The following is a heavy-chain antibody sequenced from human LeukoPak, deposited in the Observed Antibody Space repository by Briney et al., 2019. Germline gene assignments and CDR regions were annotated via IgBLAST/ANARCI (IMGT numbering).Heavy chain of an antibody. D-gene: IGHD6-13*01. V-gene: IGHV3-30*18. J-gene: IGHJ4*02. CDR1: GFTFSSYG. CDR3: AKGGPEPYSSSWYGSGY. CDR2: ISYDGSNK. Sequence: PGRSLRLSCAASGFTFSSYGMHWVRQAPGKGLEWVAVISYDGSNKKYADSVKGRFTISRDNSKNTLYLQMNSLRAEDTALYYCAKGGPEPYSSSWYGSGYWGQGTLVTVSS.